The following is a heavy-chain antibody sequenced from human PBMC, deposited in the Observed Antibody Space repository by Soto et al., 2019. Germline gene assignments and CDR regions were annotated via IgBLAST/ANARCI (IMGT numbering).Heavy chain of an antibody. CDR2: INHSGST. CDR3: ARRKGIAARREAITRFYGMDV. Sequence: QVQLQQWGAGLLKPSETLSLTCAVYGGSFSGYYWSWIRQPPGKGLEWIGEINHSGSTNYNPSLNSRVTLSVDTSKNQFSLKLSSVTAADTAVYYCARRKGIAARREAITRFYGMDVWGQGTTVTVS. CDR1: GGSFSGYY. J-gene: IGHJ6*02. V-gene: IGHV4-34*01. D-gene: IGHD6-6*01.